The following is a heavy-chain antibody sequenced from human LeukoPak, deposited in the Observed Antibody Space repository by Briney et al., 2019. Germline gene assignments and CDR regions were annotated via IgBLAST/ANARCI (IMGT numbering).Heavy chain of an antibody. CDR1: GFTFSSYS. CDR2: ICSSSSYI. CDR3: ARDWGWNSNYYYYGMDV. V-gene: IGHV3-21*01. D-gene: IGHD1-7*01. Sequence: GGSLRLSCAASGFTFSSYSMNWVRQAPGKGLEWVSSICSSSSYIYYADSVKGRFTISRDNAKNSLYLQMNSLRAEDTAVYYCARDWGWNSNYYYYGMDVWGQGTTVTVSS. J-gene: IGHJ6*02.